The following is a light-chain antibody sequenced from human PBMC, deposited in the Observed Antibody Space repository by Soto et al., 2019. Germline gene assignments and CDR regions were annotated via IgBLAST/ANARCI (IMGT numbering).Light chain of an antibody. J-gene: IGKJ4*01. CDR3: QQNNKWPPLT. CDR2: GAS. CDR1: QSVSSN. V-gene: IGKV3-15*01. Sequence: EIVMTQSPATLSVSPGERATLSCRASQSVSSNLAWYQQRPGQAPRLLIYGASTRATGIPARFSGGGSGTEFTLPISSLRSEDFAVYYFQQNNKWPPLTFGGGTKVEIK.